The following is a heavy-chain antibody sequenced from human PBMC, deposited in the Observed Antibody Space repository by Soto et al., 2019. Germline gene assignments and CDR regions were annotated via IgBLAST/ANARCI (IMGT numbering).Heavy chain of an antibody. CDR3: ARGVGSSPPRY. Sequence: ETLSLTCTISGGSISVYYWSWIRQSPGQGLEWIGYIYDSGSPYYNPSLKTRVTISADTSKNQISLKLTSATAADTAVYFCARGVGSSPPRYWGRGTLVTVSS. J-gene: IGHJ4*02. CDR1: GGSISVYY. CDR2: IYDSGSP. D-gene: IGHD3-9*01. V-gene: IGHV4-59*01.